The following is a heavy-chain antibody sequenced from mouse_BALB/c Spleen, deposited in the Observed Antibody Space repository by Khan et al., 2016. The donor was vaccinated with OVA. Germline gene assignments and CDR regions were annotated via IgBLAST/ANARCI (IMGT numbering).Heavy chain of an antibody. V-gene: IGHV5-17*02. J-gene: IGHJ2*01. D-gene: IGHD1-1*01. CDR3: ATSYFYGYYFDY. CDR1: GFTFNNYG. CDR2: ISGDSNTI. Sequence: EVELVESGGGLVQPGGSRKLSCAASGFTFNNYGMHWVRQAPEKGLEWAAYISGDSNTIYYVDSVKGRFTISRDNPKNTLFLQMTSLMSEDTAMYYCATSYFYGYYFDYWGPGTTLTVS.